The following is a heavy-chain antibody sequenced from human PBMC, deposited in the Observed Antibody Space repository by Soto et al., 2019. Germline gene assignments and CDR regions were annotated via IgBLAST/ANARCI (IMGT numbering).Heavy chain of an antibody. CDR1: GFTFSSYG. Sequence: QVQLVESGGGWVQPGRSLRLSCAASGFTFSSYGMHWVRQAPGKGLEWVAVISYDGRNKYYADSVKGRFTISRDNSKNTLYLQMSSLRAEDTAVYYCVKDGSSGWPYYYGLDVWGQGTTVTVSS. J-gene: IGHJ6*02. CDR3: VKDGSSGWPYYYGLDV. D-gene: IGHD6-19*01. V-gene: IGHV3-30*18. CDR2: ISYDGRNK.